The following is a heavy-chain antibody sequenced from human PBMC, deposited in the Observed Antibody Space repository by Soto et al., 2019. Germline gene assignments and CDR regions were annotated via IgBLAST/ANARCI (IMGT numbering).Heavy chain of an antibody. Sequence: EVQLVESGGGLIQPGGSLRLSCAASGFNFIRKYMIWVRQAPGKGLEWVSILYSGGTTYYADSVKGRFTISTDTSENTLYIQKKSLRAEDTAVYYCARGLDDSGSFDFDFWGQGTLVTVSS. J-gene: IGHJ4*02. V-gene: IGHV3-53*01. CDR2: LYSGGTT. D-gene: IGHD3-10*01. CDR1: GFNFIRKY. CDR3: ARGLDDSGSFDFDF.